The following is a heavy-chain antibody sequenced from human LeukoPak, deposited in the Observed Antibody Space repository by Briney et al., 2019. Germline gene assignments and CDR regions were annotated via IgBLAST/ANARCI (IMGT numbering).Heavy chain of an antibody. D-gene: IGHD5-24*01. CDR2: ISSSSNYI. CDR1: GFNFSSYS. V-gene: IGHV3-21*04. J-gene: IGHJ4*02. CDR3: VKDDGWVQYAN. Sequence: GGSLRLSCAASGFNFSSYSMNWVRQAPGKGLEWVSSISSSSNYIFYADSLKGRFTISRDDAKNTVYLQMNSLSAEDAAVYYCVKDDGWVQYANWGQGTLVTVSS.